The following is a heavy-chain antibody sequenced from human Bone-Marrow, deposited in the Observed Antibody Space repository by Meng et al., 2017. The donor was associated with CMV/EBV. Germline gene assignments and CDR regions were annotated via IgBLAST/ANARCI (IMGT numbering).Heavy chain of an antibody. CDR3: ARDNNYDFWSAWDYYGMGV. V-gene: IGHV3-48*04. CDR2: ISSSSSTI. J-gene: IGHJ6*02. D-gene: IGHD3-3*01. CDR1: GFTFSSYS. Sequence: GGSLRLSCAASGFTFSSYSMNWVRQAPGKGLEWVSYISSSSSTIYYADSVKGRFTISRDYAKNSLYLQMNSLRAEDTAVYYCARDNNYDFWSAWDYYGMGVWGQGNRVPVYS.